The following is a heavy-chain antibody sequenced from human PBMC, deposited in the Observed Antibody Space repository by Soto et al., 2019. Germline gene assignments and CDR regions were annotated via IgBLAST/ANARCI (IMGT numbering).Heavy chain of an antibody. V-gene: IGHV3-9*01. CDR3: SKDLRPTTVVTPDFDC. CDR2: ISWNSGSI. J-gene: IGHJ4*02. D-gene: IGHD4-17*01. Sequence: EVQLVESGGGLVQPGRSLRLSCAASGFTFDDYAMHWVRQAPGKGLEWVSGISWNSGSIGYADSVKGRFTISRDNAKNHLQLQMNSLKDQAKALYYCSKDLRPTTVVTPDFDCWVRGTLVTVSS. CDR1: GFTFDDYA.